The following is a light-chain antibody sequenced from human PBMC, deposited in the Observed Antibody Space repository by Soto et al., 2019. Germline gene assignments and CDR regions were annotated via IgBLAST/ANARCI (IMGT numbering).Light chain of an antibody. CDR3: QQYNNWPWT. CDR2: GVS. J-gene: IGKJ1*01. Sequence: DIVMTQSPATLSVSPGEGATLSCRASQSVGSNLAWYQQKPAQAPRLLIYGVSTRATGSPARFSGSGSGTEFTLTISSLQSEDFAVYYCQQYNNWPWTLGQGTKVDIK. V-gene: IGKV3-15*01. CDR1: QSVGSN.